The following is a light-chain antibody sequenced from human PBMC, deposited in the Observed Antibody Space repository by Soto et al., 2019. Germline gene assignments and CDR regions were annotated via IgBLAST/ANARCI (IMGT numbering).Light chain of an antibody. CDR1: QTISSW. CDR2: KAS. V-gene: IGKV1-5*03. CDR3: QHYNSYSEA. Sequence: DIQMTQSPSTLSGSVGDRVTITCRASQTISSWLAWYQQKPGKAPKLLIYKASTLKSGVPSRFSGSGSGTEFTLTISSLQPDDFATYYCQHYNSYSEAFGQVTKVELK. J-gene: IGKJ1*01.